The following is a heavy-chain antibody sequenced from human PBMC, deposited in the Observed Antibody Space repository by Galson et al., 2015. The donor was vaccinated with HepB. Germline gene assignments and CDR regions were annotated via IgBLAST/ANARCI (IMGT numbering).Heavy chain of an antibody. CDR1: GDSVSSNSAA. Sequence: CAISGDSVSSNSAAWNWIRQSPSRGLEWLGRTYYRSKWYTGYALSVKSRITIKPDTSKNQFSLQLNSVTPEDTAVYYCARTVGETPDVWGQGTTVTVSS. V-gene: IGHV6-1*01. J-gene: IGHJ6*02. D-gene: IGHD1-26*01. CDR3: ARTVGETPDV. CDR2: TYYRSKWYT.